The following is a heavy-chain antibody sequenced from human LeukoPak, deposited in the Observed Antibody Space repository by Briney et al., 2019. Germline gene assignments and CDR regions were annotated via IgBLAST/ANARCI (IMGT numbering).Heavy chain of an antibody. CDR3: ARDSPFMVPGTGDAFDI. CDR1: GYDFSTFG. V-gene: IGHV1-18*01. Sequence: GASVKVSCKASGYDFSTFGISWVRQAPGEGLEWMVWISAYHGKTNFPQRFQGRVTLTTETSTSTAYMELRSLRSDDTAVYYCARDSPFMVPGTGDAFDIWGQGTMVSVSS. D-gene: IGHD6-19*01. CDR2: ISAYHGKT. J-gene: IGHJ3*02.